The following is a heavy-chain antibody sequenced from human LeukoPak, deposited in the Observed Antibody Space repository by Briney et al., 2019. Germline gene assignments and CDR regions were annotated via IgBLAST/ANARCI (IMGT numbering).Heavy chain of an antibody. CDR3: ARGGTIFGVGPTDY. CDR2: INHSGST. D-gene: IGHD3-3*01. J-gene: IGHJ4*02. CDR1: GGSCSGDY. Sequence: PSETRSLSCAVDGGSCSGDYWSGIRQPRGKGLEGIGEINHSGSTNYNPSLKSRVTISVDTSKNQFSLKLSSVTAADTAVYYCARGGTIFGVGPTDYWGQGTLVTVSS. V-gene: IGHV4-34*01.